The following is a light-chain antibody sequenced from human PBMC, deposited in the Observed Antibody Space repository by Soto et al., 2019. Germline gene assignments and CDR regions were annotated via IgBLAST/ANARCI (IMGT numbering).Light chain of an antibody. J-gene: IGKJ4*01. CDR1: QSISSW. V-gene: IGKV1-5*01. Sequence: DIQMTQSPATLSASVGDRVTITCRASQSISSWLAWYQQKPGKAPKLMIYDASSLESGVPSRFSGSGSGTEFTLTISSLQPDDFATYYCQQYNSYPLTFGGGTKVEIK. CDR2: DAS. CDR3: QQYNSYPLT.